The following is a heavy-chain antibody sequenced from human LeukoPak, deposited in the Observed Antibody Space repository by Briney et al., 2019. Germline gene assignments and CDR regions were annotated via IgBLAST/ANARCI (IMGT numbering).Heavy chain of an antibody. CDR1: GGSISSYY. CDR3: ARVVTPLYADAFDI. J-gene: IGHJ3*02. D-gene: IGHD5/OR15-5a*01. CDR2: IYTSGST. Sequence: SETLSLTRTVSGGSISSYYWSWIRQPAGKGLEWIGRIYTSGSTNYNPSLKSRVTMSVDTSKNQFSLKLSSVTAADTAVYYCARVVTPLYADAFDIWGQGTMVTVSS. V-gene: IGHV4-4*07.